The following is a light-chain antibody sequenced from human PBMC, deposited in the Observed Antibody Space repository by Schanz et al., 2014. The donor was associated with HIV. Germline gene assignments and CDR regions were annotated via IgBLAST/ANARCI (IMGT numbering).Light chain of an antibody. CDR2: DVS. CDR1: SGDVGSYNY. Sequence: QSALTQPASVSGSPGQSISISCTGTSGDVGSYNYVSWYQQHPDKAPKLMIYDVSNRPSGVSSRFSGSKSGNTASLTISGLQAEDEADYYCCSYTTTSTYVFGAGTKLTVL. CDR3: CSYTTTSTYV. V-gene: IGLV2-14*01. J-gene: IGLJ1*01.